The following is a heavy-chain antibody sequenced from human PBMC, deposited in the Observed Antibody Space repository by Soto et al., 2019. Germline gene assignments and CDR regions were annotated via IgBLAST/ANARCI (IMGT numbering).Heavy chain of an antibody. D-gene: IGHD5-18*01. CDR1: GGTFSSYA. J-gene: IGHJ4*02. V-gene: IGHV1-69*13. CDR2: IIPIFGTA. CDR3: ASPSWIQLWLPLDY. Sequence: GASVKVSCKASGGTFSSYAISWVRQAPGQGLEWMGGIIPIFGTANYAQKFQGRVTITADESTSTAYMELSSLRSEDTAVYYCASPSWIQLWLPLDYWGQGTLVTVSS.